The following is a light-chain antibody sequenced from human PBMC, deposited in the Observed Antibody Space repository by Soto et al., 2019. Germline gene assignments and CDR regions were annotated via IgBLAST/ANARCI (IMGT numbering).Light chain of an antibody. V-gene: IGLV2-23*01. CDR3: CSYASSSSYV. CDR1: TSDVGGYNL. Sequence: QSALTQPASVSGSPGQSITISCSGTTSDVGGYNLVSWYQQHTAKAPKLLIYEGTQRPSGVSSRFSGSKSDNTASLTISGLQAEDEADYYCCSYASSSSYVFGTGTKVTVL. J-gene: IGLJ1*01. CDR2: EGT.